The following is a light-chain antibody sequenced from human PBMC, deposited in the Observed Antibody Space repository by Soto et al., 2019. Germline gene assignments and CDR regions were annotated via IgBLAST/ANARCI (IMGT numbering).Light chain of an antibody. CDR2: EVN. Sequence: QSALTQPPSAYGSPGQSVTISCTGTSSDVGAYNYVSWYQQHPGKAPQLMIYEVNKRPSGVPDRFSGSKSGNTASLTVSGLQAEDEADYYCNSYAGSNSFVFGSGTKVTVL. V-gene: IGLV2-8*01. CDR3: NSYAGSNSFV. CDR1: SSDVGAYNY. J-gene: IGLJ1*01.